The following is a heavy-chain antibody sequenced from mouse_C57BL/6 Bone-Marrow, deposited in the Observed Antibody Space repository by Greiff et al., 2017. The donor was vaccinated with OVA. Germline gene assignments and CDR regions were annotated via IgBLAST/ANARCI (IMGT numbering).Heavy chain of an antibody. CDR1: GYTFTEYT. D-gene: IGHD1-1*01. CDR2: FYPGSGSI. CDR3: ARHDDTTVVATGYFDD. J-gene: IGHJ2*01. V-gene: IGHV1-62-2*01. Sequence: QVQLKESGAELVKPGASVKLSCKASGYTFTEYTIHWVKQRSGQGLEWIGWFYPGSGSIKYNENFKDKATLTADKSSSTVYMELSRLTSEDSAVYFCARHDDTTVVATGYFDDWGQGTTLTVSS.